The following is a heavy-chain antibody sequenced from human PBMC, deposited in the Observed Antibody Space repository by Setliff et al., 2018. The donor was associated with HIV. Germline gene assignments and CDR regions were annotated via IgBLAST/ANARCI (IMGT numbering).Heavy chain of an antibody. V-gene: IGHV4-59*11. D-gene: IGHD3-3*01. J-gene: IGHJ4*02. CDR3: ARGGGFWSGQLDY. CDR2: IYYSGST. Sequence: ETLSLTCTVSGGSISSHYWSWIRQPPGKGLEWIGYIYYSGSTNYNPSLKSRVTMPIDTPKNQFSLKLSSVTAADTAVYFCARGGGFWSGQLDYWGQGTLVTVSS. CDR1: GGSISSHY.